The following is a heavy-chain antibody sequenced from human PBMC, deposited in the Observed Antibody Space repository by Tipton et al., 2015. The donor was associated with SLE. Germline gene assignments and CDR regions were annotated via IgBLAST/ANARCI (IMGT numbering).Heavy chain of an antibody. J-gene: IGHJ3*01. CDR2: IYHSGNT. CDR1: GGSLSGGDYY. CDR3: ARSVWGSSHGAFEV. V-gene: IGHV4-30-4*01. Sequence: TLSLTCTVSGGSLSGGDYYWGWIRQPPGKGLAWIGFIYHSGNTFYNPSLESRLTMSVDTSKNQFSLQLTSVTSEDTAAYYCARSVWGSSHGAFEVWGQGTMVTVSS. D-gene: IGHD3-16*01.